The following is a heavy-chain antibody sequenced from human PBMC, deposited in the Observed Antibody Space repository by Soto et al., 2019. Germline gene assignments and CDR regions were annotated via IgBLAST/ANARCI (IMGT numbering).Heavy chain of an antibody. V-gene: IGHV4-30-4*02. CDR1: GGSIGSGDYS. Sequence: PSDTLSLTCAVSGGSIGSGDYSWTWIRQPPGKGLGWIGYIYDSGSTYYNPSLRSRVSVSVDTSKNQFSLKVSSVTAADTAVYYCARLTIFGAVRHYYYDMDVWGQGTTVTVSS. CDR2: IYDSGST. J-gene: IGHJ6*02. D-gene: IGHD3-3*01. CDR3: ARLTIFGAVRHYYYDMDV.